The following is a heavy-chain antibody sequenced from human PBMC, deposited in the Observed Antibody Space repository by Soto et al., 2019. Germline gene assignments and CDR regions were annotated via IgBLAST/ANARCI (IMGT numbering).Heavy chain of an antibody. CDR1: GITVSSNY. CDR3: AREIGTSLDS. D-gene: IGHD6-13*01. Sequence: PGGSLRLSCTASGITVSSNYMTWVRQAPGKGLEWVSVIYNGGSTYYADSVKGRFTISTDISKNTLFLQMNSLRADDTAVYYCAREIGTSLDSWGQGTLVTVSS. CDR2: IYNGGST. J-gene: IGHJ4*02. V-gene: IGHV3-53*01.